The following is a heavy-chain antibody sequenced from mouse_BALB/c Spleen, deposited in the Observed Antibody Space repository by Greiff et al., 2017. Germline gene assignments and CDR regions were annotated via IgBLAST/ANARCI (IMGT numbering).Heavy chain of an antibody. CDR1: GYAFTNYL. V-gene: IGHV1-54*01. CDR3: ARTAYRYLYAMDY. Sequence: VQLQQSGAELVRPGTSVKVSCKASGYAFTNYLIEWVKQRPGQGLEWIGVINPGSGGTNYNEKFKGKATLTADKSSSTAYMQLSSLTSDDSAVYFLARTAYRYLYAMDYWGQGTSVTVSS. D-gene: IGHD2-14*01. CDR2: INPGSGGT. J-gene: IGHJ4*01.